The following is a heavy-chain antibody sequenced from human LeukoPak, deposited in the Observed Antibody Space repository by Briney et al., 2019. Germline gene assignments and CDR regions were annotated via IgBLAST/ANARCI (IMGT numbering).Heavy chain of an antibody. Sequence: KTSETLSLTCTVSGGSISSSSYYWGWIRQPPGKGLEWIGSIYYSGSTNYNPSLKSRVTISVDTSKNQFSLKLSSVTAADTAVYYCARIETYSSGWYDAFFDYWGQGTLVTVSS. D-gene: IGHD6-19*01. CDR2: IYYSGST. CDR3: ARIETYSSGWYDAFFDY. V-gene: IGHV4-39*07. CDR1: GGSISSSSYY. J-gene: IGHJ4*02.